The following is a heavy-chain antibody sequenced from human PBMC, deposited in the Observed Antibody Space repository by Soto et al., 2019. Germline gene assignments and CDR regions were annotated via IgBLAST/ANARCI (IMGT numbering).Heavy chain of an antibody. D-gene: IGHD3-22*01. Sequence: EVQLVESGGGLVQPRGSLRLSCAASGFTFSTYWMSWVRQAPGKGLEWVANIKPDGSQKWYVDSVKGRFTISRDNAKNSLYLQMNSLRAEDTAVYYCARGDYYDSSGPFSDAFDIWGQGTMVTVSS. CDR1: GFTFSTYW. V-gene: IGHV3-7*04. CDR2: IKPDGSQK. J-gene: IGHJ3*02. CDR3: ARGDYYDSSGPFSDAFDI.